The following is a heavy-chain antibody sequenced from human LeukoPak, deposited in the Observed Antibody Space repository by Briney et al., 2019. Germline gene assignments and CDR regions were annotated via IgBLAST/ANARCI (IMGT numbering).Heavy chain of an antibody. Sequence: PGGSLRLSCAGSGFIFRIYNRHWVRQAPGKGPEWVSSISNSGSYMSYADSVKGRFTISRDNGKDSLYLQMNSLRAADTAVYYCATDTSFSHDDSGPLACNLWGPGPMVTVSS. CDR3: ATDTSFSHDDSGPLACNL. CDR2: ISNSGSYM. CDR1: GFIFRIYN. V-gene: IGHV3-21*01. D-gene: IGHD4/OR15-4a*01. J-gene: IGHJ3*01.